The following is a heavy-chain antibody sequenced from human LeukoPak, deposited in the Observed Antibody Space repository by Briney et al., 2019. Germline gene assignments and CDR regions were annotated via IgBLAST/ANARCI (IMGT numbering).Heavy chain of an antibody. Sequence: GSLRLSCAASGFTFSSYAMSWIRQPPGKGLEWIGEINHSGSTNYNPSLKGRVTMSVDTSKNQFSLMFTSLTAADTAVFYCARSSKTQWLSPGDGFDIWGRGTLVTVSS. V-gene: IGHV4-34*01. CDR2: INHSGST. D-gene: IGHD6-19*01. CDR3: ARSSKTQWLSPGDGFDI. CDR1: GFTFSSYA. J-gene: IGHJ3*02.